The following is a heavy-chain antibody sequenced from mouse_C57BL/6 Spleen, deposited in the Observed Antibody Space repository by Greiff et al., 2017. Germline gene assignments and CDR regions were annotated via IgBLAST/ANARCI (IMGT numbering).Heavy chain of an antibody. V-gene: IGHV1-80*01. CDR3: ARGPLITTVNEDWYFDV. Sequence: VQLQQSGAELVKPGASVKISCKASGYAFSSYWLNWVKQRPGKGLEWIGQIYPGDGDTNYNGKFKGKATLTADKSSSTAYMQLSSLTSEDSAVYFCARGPLITTVNEDWYFDVWGTGTTVTVSS. J-gene: IGHJ1*03. CDR1: GYAFSSYW. D-gene: IGHD1-1*01. CDR2: IYPGDGDT.